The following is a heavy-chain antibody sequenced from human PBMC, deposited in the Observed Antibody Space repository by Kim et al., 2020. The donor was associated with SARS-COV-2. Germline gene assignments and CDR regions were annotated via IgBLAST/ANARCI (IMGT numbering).Heavy chain of an antibody. J-gene: IGHJ6*02. CDR2: ISTDSGAT. D-gene: IGHD2-21*01. V-gene: IGHV1-2*02. CDR1: GYTFTDYS. Sequence: ASVKVSCKASGYTFTDYSIHWVRQAPGQGLEWMAWISTDSGATNNAQKFQERITMTRDTSINTTYMELRSLRSDDTAAYFCARGDTVVASRYYYAMDVWGQGTTVTVSS. CDR3: ARGDTVVASRYYYAMDV.